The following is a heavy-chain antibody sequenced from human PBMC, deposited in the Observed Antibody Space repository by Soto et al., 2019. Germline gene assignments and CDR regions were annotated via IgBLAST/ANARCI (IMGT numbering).Heavy chain of an antibody. V-gene: IGHV1-69*12. J-gene: IGHJ4*02. CDR3: ARTRRDGYNFDS. D-gene: IGHD5-12*01. Sequence: QVQLVQSGAEVKKPGSSVKVSCKASGGTFSSYAISWVRQAPGQGLEWMGGIIPIFGTANYAQKFQGRVTIPADESTSTAYMELSSLRSEDTAVYYWARTRRDGYNFDSWGQGTLVTVSS. CDR2: IIPIFGTA. CDR1: GGTFSSYA.